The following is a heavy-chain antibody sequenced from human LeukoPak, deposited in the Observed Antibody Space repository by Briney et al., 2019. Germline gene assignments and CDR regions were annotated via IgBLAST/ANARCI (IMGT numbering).Heavy chain of an antibody. CDR1: GGTFSDYT. CDR3: ARDCSGTTCYLPAGTFDI. Sequence: GASVKVSCKASGGTFSDYTISWVRQAPGQGLEWMGGSIPILDKVKYAQRFQGRVTITADGDTTTYMELSSLTSEDTAMYYCARDCSGTTCYLPAGTFDIWGQGTMVAVSS. D-gene: IGHD2-2*01. V-gene: IGHV1-69*13. CDR2: SIPILDKV. J-gene: IGHJ3*02.